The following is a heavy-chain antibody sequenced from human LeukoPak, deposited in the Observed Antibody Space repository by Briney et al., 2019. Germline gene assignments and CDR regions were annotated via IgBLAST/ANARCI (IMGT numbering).Heavy chain of an antibody. J-gene: IGHJ3*02. D-gene: IGHD4-23*01. CDR1: GYRFTTYW. Sequence: GESLKISCKVSGYRFTTYWIVWVRQMPGKGLEWMGIIYPSDSDTRYSPSFQGQVTVSVDRSISTAYLQWSSLKASDTAMYYCARPGYGGDADAFDIWGQGTMVTVSS. CDR3: ARPGYGGDADAFDI. V-gene: IGHV5-51*01. CDR2: IYPSDSDT.